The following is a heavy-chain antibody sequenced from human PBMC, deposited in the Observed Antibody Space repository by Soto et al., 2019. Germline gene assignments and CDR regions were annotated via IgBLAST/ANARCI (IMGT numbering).Heavy chain of an antibody. J-gene: IGHJ6*02. Sequence: GGSLRLSCAASGFTFSNYGMHWVRQAPGKGLEWVAIIWHDGNNKYYADSVRGRFIISRDNSKNRLYLQMNSLRAEDTAVYYCASDLVGASNSYGLDVWGQGTPVTVSS. D-gene: IGHD1-26*01. CDR2: IWHDGNNK. V-gene: IGHV3-33*01. CDR1: GFTFSNYG. CDR3: ASDLVGASNSYGLDV.